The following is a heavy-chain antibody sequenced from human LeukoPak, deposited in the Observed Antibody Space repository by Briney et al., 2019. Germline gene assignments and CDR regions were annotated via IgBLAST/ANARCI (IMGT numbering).Heavy chain of an antibody. CDR1: GFTFSSYA. CDR2: ISFDGSNK. D-gene: IGHD6-13*01. CDR3: AGDDQLVNFDY. J-gene: IGHJ4*02. Sequence: GGSLRLSCAASGFTFSSYAMHWVRQAPGKGLEWVAVISFDGSNKYYTDSVKGRFTISRDNSKNTLYLQMNSLRAEDTAVYYCAGDDQLVNFDYWGQGTLVTVSS. V-gene: IGHV3-30-3*01.